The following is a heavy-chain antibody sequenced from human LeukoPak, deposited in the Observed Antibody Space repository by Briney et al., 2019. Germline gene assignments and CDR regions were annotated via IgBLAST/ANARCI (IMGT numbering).Heavy chain of an antibody. Sequence: SETLSLTCTVSGGSISSYYWSWIRQPPGKGLEWIGYIYYSGSTNYNPSLKSRVTISLDTSKNQFSLTLSSVTAADTAVYYCAREGIYSSSSYSDNWGQGTLVTVSS. V-gene: IGHV4-59*01. CDR3: AREGIYSSSSYSDN. J-gene: IGHJ4*02. CDR2: IYYSGST. D-gene: IGHD6-6*01. CDR1: GGSISSYY.